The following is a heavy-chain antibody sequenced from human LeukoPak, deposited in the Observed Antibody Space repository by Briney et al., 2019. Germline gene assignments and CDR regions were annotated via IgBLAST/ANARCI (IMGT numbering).Heavy chain of an antibody. CDR2: ITVYNGDT. CDR3: ARGHSTELTQYFFDF. J-gene: IGHJ4*02. CDR1: GYTFINHG. D-gene: IGHD4-23*01. V-gene: IGHV1-18*01. Sequence: ASVKVSCKASGYTFINHGVTWVRQAPGQGLEWMGRITVYNGDTKSAQKFQGRVTMTADTSTNTAYMELGSLTSDDTAVYYCARGHSTELTQYFFDFWGQGTLVTVSS.